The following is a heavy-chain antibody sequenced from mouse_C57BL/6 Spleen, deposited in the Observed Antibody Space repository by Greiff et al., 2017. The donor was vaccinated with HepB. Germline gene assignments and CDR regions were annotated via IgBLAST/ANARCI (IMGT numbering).Heavy chain of an antibody. CDR3: ARGRSSYGYFDV. J-gene: IGHJ1*03. CDR1: GFTFSSYA. D-gene: IGHD1-1*01. CDR2: ISDGGSYT. Sequence: EVKLVESGGGLVKPGGSLKLSCAASGFTFSSYAMSWVRQTPEKRLERVATISDGGSYTYYPDNVKGRFTISRDNAKNNLYLQMSHLKSEDTAMYYCARGRSSYGYFDVWGTGTTVTVSS. V-gene: IGHV5-4*03.